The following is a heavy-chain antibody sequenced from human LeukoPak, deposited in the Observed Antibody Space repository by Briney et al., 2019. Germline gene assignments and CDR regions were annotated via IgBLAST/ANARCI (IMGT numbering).Heavy chain of an antibody. CDR2: ISARNGNT. CDR1: GYSFTYYG. J-gene: IGHJ4*02. D-gene: IGHD2-21*01. CDR3: ARDHALWSNCFDY. V-gene: IGHV1-18*01. Sequence: ASVKVSCKTSGYSFTYYGITWVRQAPGPGLEWMGWISARNGNTNFSQRLQGRVTLTTDTSTSTAYMELRGLTSDDTAVYYCARDHALWSNCFDYWGQGTLVTVSS.